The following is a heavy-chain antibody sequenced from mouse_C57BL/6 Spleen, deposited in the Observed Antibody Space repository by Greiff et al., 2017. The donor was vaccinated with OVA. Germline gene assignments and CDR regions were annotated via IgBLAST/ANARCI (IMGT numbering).Heavy chain of an antibody. V-gene: IGHV1-15*01. CDR2: IDPETGGT. CDR3: TRSPMVTTEDFAMDY. CDR1: GYTFTDYE. Sequence: SGAELVRPGASVTLSCKASGYTFTDYEMHWVKQTPVHGLEWIGAIDPETGGTAYNQKFKGKAILTADKSSSTAYMELRSLTSEDSAVYYCTRSPMVTTEDFAMDYWGQGTSVTVSS. D-gene: IGHD2-2*01. J-gene: IGHJ4*01.